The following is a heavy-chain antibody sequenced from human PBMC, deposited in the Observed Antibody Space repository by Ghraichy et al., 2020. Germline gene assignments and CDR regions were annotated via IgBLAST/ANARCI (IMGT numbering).Heavy chain of an antibody. V-gene: IGHV6-1*01. D-gene: IGHD3-22*01. CDR2: TNYRSKWYN. J-gene: IGHJ3*02. CDR3: ARDQDYDSSGYSKGPGSFDI. Sequence: SQTLSLTCAISGDSVSSNSAAWNWIRPSPSRGLEWLGRTNYRSKWYNDYAVSVKSRITIKPDTSKNQFSLQLNSVTPEDTAVYYCARDQDYDSSGYSKGPGSFDIGGQGTMVTVSS. CDR1: GDSVSSNSAA.